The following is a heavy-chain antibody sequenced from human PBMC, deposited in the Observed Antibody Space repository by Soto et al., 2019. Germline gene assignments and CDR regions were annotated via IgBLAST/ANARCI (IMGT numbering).Heavy chain of an antibody. Sequence: SETLSLTCPVSGGSISSGGYYWSWIRQHPGKGLEWIGYIYYSGSTYYNPSLKSRVTISVDTSKNQVSLKLSSVTAADTAVYYGARCIVGRPGSWFGTWGQQTLFPVGS. J-gene: IGHJ5*02. CDR3: ARCIVGRPGSWFGT. V-gene: IGHV4-31*03. CDR1: GGSISSGGYY. D-gene: IGHD1-26*01. CDR2: IYYSGST.